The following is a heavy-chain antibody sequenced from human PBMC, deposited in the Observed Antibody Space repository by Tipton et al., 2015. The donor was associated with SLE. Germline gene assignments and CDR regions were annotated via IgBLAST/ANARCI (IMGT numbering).Heavy chain of an antibody. CDR2: IYHSGST. D-gene: IGHD3-9*01. CDR1: GGSVSSGSYY. Sequence: TLSLTCTVSGGSVSSGSYYWSWIRQPPGKGLEWIGYIYHSGSTNYNPSLKSRVTISVDTSKNQFSLKLSSVTAADTAVYYCARTYYDILTGYPQDAFDIWGQGTMVTVSS. CDR3: ARTYYDILTGYPQDAFDI. V-gene: IGHV4-61*01. J-gene: IGHJ3*02.